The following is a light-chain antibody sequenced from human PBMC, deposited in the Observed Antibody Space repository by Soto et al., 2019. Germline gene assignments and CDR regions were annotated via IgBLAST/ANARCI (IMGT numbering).Light chain of an antibody. CDR3: AAWDDGLNGWL. J-gene: IGLJ3*02. CDR2: ANN. Sequence: QSMLTQPPSASGTPGQRVTISCSGSNSNVGNNTVNWYQQFPGTSPRLLIEANNQRASGVPDRFSGSKSANSASLAISGLKSEDEADYYCAAWDDGLNGWLFGGGTKLTVL. CDR1: NSNVGNNT. V-gene: IGLV1-44*01.